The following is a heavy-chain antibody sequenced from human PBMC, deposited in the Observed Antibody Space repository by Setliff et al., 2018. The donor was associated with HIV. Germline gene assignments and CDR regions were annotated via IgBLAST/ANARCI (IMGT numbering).Heavy chain of an antibody. V-gene: IGHV1-3*01. CDR2: INGGNGKT. CDR1: GYTFTSYA. D-gene: IGHD3-16*01. CDR3: ANGGSGGQFDH. Sequence: ASVKVSCKASGYTFTSYAVHWVRQAPGQRLEWMGWINGGNGKTRYSQKFQGRGIITRDTSATTAFMEMSSLRSEDTAVYFCANGGSGGQFDHWGQGTLVTVSS. J-gene: IGHJ4*02.